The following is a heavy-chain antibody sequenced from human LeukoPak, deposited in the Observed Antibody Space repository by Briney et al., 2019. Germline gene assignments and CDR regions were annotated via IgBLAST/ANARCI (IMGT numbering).Heavy chain of an antibody. CDR3: ERRALMTSAVRPDSWIPP. V-gene: IGHV4-59*08. CDR2: IYSSGST. D-gene: IGHD2-8*01. J-gene: IGHJ5*02. CDR1: GGSISAYY. Sequence: SETLSLTCTVSGGSISAYYWNWIRQPPGKGLEWIGHIYSSGSTNYNPSLQSRVTISVDTSNNQFSLKLTSVTAADTAVYYCERRALMTSAVRPDSWIPPWCPGTLVTVSS.